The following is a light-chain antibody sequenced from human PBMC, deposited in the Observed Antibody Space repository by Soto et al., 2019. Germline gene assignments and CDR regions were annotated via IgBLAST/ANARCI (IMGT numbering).Light chain of an antibody. CDR1: QGISSY. V-gene: IGKV1-8*01. J-gene: IGKJ3*01. CDR2: AAS. Sequence: AIRMTQSPSSLSASTGDRVTITCRASQGISSYLAWYQQKPGKAPKLLIYAASTLQSGVPSRFSGSGSWTDFTLTITCLQSEDFATYYCQQYYSYPVTFGPGTKVDIK. CDR3: QQYYSYPVT.